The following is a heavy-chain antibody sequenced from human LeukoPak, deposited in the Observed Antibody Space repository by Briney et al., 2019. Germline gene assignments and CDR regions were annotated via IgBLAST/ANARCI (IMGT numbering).Heavy chain of an antibody. V-gene: IGHV4-59*01. J-gene: IGHJ5*02. CDR1: GGSISSYY. CDR2: IYYSGST. CDR3: ARRIAARPGGILDP. Sequence: SETLSLTCTVSGGSISSYYWSWIRQPPGKGLVWIGYIYYSGSTNYNPSLKSRVTISVDTCKNQFSLKLSSVTAADTAVYYCARRIAARPGGILDPWGQGTLVTVSS. D-gene: IGHD6-6*01.